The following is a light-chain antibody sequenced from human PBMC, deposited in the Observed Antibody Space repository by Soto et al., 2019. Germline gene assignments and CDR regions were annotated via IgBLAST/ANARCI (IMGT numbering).Light chain of an antibody. CDR2: AAS. CDR3: QKCKVAPFT. Sequence: ILMTQSPSSLSAFVGDRVTITCRASQDIGNFLAWYQQKPGKVPKLLIYAASTLQSGVPSRFSGSGSGTDFTLTISSLQHEDVATYYCQKCKVAPFTFGGGTKADIK. J-gene: IGKJ4*01. CDR1: QDIGNF. V-gene: IGKV1-27*01.